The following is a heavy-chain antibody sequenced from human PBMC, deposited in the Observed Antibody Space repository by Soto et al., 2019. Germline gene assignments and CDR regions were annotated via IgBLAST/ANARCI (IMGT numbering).Heavy chain of an antibody. J-gene: IGHJ4*02. CDR3: GREIRGYSRALDY. CDR1: GDSVNRENYY. CDR2: AHSGGRS. Sequence: KTSETLSLTCSVSGDSVNRENYYWTWIRQSPGKGLEWIGYAHSGGRSDYNPSLKSRVTISLNTPVNQFSLQLTSVTAADTAVYYCGREIRGYSRALDYWGQGTLVTVSS. D-gene: IGHD5-18*01. V-gene: IGHV4-61*01.